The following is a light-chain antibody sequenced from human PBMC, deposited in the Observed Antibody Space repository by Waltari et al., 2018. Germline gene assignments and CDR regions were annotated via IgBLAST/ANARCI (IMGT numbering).Light chain of an antibody. Sequence: SYELTQSLSMSVALGRTARITCGGHNIGDKTVHWYQQKTGQAPRLVIYKDTNRPSGIPGRFSGSNSGNTATLTISGVQVEDDGHYYCQVWDGTTGVFGTGTKVSVL. J-gene: IGLJ1*01. V-gene: IGLV3-9*01. CDR3: QVWDGTTGV. CDR2: KDT. CDR1: NIGDKT.